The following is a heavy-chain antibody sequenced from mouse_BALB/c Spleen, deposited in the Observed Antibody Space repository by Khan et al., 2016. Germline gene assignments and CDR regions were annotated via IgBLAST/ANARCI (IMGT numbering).Heavy chain of an antibody. V-gene: IGHV11-2*02. D-gene: IGHD2-1*01. CDR1: GFTFSGFW. CDR3: MRYGNYWYFDV. Sequence: EVQLLETGGGLVQPGGSRGLSCEGSGFTFSGFWMSWVRQTPGKTLEWIGDINSDGSAINYAPSIKDRFTIFRDNYKSTLYLQMSKVRSEDTATYCCMRYGNYWYFDVLGAGTAVTVSS. J-gene: IGHJ1*01. CDR2: INSDGSAI.